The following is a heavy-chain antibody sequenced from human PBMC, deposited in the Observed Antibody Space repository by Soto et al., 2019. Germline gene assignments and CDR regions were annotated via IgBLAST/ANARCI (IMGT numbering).Heavy chain of an antibody. CDR2: ITGSTGTT. D-gene: IGHD2-2*01. J-gene: IGHJ6*03. V-gene: IGHV3-23*01. CDR3: AKDTSSSPYYMDV. CDR1: GFTFSNFA. Sequence: PGGSLRLSCAASGFTFSNFAMSWARHAPGKGLEWVSEITGSTGTTYYADSVRGRFIISRDNSQNTLHLQMNSLRPEDTAVYYSAKDTSSSPYYMDVWGKGTTVTVSS.